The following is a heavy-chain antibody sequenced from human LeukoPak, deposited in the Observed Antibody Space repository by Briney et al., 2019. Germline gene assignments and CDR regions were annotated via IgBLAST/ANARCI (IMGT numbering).Heavy chain of an antibody. J-gene: IGHJ4*02. Sequence: GRSLRLSCAASGFTFSSYGMHWVRQAPGKGLEWVAVIWYDGSNKYYADSVKGRFAISRDNSKNTLYLQMNSLRAEDTALYYCAKGYSYGYLLPDYWGQGTLVTVSS. V-gene: IGHV3-33*06. CDR2: IWYDGSNK. CDR1: GFTFSSYG. D-gene: IGHD5-18*01. CDR3: AKGYSYGYLLPDY.